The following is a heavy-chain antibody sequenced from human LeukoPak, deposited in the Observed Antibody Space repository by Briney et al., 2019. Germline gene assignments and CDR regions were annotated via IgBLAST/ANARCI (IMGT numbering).Heavy chain of an antibody. V-gene: IGHV3-48*03. CDR3: ARWYCSSTNCDSYYYGMDV. CDR2: ISNNVDII. D-gene: IGHD2-2*01. J-gene: IGHJ6*02. Sequence: GGSLRLSCAASRFTFSSYETNTGRDAPRERVESGSFISNNVDIITYVDSVRGRLTISRDNANNSLYLQMNSLRAEDTAVYYSARWYCSSTNCDSYYYGMDVWGQGTTVTVSS. CDR1: RFTFSSYE.